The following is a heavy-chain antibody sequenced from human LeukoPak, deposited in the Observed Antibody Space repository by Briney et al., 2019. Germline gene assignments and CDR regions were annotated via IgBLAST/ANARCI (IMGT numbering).Heavy chain of an antibody. CDR3: ASGVVVGPAAAGFDY. D-gene: IGHD2-2*01. CDR1: GFTFSSYS. Sequence: PGGSPRLSCAASGFTFSSYSMNWVRQAPGKGLEWVSYISSSSSTIYYADSVKGRFTISRDNAKNSLYLQMNSLRAEDTAVYYCASGVVVGPAAAGFDYWGQGTLVTVSS. V-gene: IGHV3-48*01. J-gene: IGHJ4*02. CDR2: ISSSSSTI.